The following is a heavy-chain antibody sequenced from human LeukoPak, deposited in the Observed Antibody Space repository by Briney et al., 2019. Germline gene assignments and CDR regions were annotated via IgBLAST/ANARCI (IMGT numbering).Heavy chain of an antibody. CDR2: INPNSGGT. CDR3: ARVAAHGVNPFDY. CDR1: GYTFTGYY. V-gene: IGHV1-2*02. Sequence: ASVKVSCKASGYTFTGYYMHWVRQAPGQGLEWMGWINPNSGGTNYAQKFQGRVTMTRDTSISTAYMGLSRLRSDDTAVYYCARVAAHGVNPFDYWGQGTLVTVSS. D-gene: IGHD4-17*01. J-gene: IGHJ4*02.